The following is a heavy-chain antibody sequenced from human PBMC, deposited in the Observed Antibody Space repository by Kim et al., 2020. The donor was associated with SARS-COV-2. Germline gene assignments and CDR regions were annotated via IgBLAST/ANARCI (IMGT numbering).Heavy chain of an antibody. D-gene: IGHD3-22*01. CDR3: ARDQSRITLIVVVRYGMDV. J-gene: IGHJ6*02. Sequence: GGSLRLSRAASGFTFSSYSMNWVRQAPGKGLEWVSYISSSSSTIFYADSVKGRFTISRDNAKNSLYLQMNSLRAEDTAVYYCARDQSRITLIVVVRYGMDVWGQGTTVTVSS. CDR2: ISSSSSTI. V-gene: IGHV3-48*04. CDR1: GFTFSSYS.